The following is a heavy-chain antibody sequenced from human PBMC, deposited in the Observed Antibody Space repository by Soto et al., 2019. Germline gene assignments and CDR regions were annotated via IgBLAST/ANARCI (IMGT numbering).Heavy chain of an antibody. J-gene: IGHJ3*02. D-gene: IGHD2-21*02. CDR2: ISADITYT. CDR3: ANQNTAKRAFEI. Sequence: EAQLLESGGKLVQPGGSLRLSCAASGFDFINNAMAWVRQAPGKGLEWVSTISADITYTYYADAVRGRFTVSRDNSKNTVYLHMNSLRADDTAVYYCANQNTAKRAFEIWGQGTKVTVSS. V-gene: IGHV3-23*01. CDR1: GFDFINNA.